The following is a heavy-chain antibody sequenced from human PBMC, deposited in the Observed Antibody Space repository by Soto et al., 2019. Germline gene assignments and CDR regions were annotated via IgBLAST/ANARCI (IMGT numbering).Heavy chain of an antibody. Sequence: SETLSLTCAVSGGSISSGGYSWSWIRQPPGMGLEWIGHIYRSGSTHYNPSLESRVTMSVDRSKNQFSLKLSSVTAADTAVYYCARAAIFGVVIAFDYWGQGTLVTVSS. J-gene: IGHJ4*02. CDR2: IYRSGST. V-gene: IGHV4-30-2*01. CDR3: ARAAIFGVVIAFDY. CDR1: GGSISSGGYS. D-gene: IGHD3-3*01.